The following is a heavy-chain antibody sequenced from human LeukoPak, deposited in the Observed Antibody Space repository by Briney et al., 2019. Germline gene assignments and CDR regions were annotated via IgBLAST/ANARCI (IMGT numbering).Heavy chain of an antibody. CDR2: IKTDGSEI. J-gene: IGHJ1*01. CDR1: GFTFSTSC. CDR3: ATYSRLNAREFQC. V-gene: IGHV3-7*01. D-gene: IGHD3-10*02. Sequence: PGGSLRLSCAASGFTFSTSCMSWVRQAPGKGLEWVANIKTDGSEIYYADSVKGRFTISRDNAKNSLYLQMNSLRAEDTAIYYCATYSRLNAREFQCWGQGTVVTVSS.